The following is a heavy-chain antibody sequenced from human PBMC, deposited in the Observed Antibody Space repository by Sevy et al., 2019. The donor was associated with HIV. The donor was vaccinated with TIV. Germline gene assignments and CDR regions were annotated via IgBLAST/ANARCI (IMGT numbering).Heavy chain of an antibody. CDR1: GYSFTSYW. J-gene: IGHJ6*02. Sequence: GESLKISCKCSGYSFTSYWIVWVRQMPGRGLEWMGIIYPGDSDTIYSPSFKGQVTISVDKSSSTAYLQWSRLKASDTAIYYCAKGARGTLPAYYYYGMDVWGQRTTVTVSS. V-gene: IGHV5-51*01. CDR2: IYPGDSDT. CDR3: AKGARGTLPAYYYYGMDV.